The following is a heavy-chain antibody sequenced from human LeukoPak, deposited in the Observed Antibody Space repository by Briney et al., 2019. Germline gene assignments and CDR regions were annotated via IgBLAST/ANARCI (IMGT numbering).Heavy chain of an antibody. Sequence: GGSLRLSCAPSGFTFSSYEMNWVRQAPGKGLEWVSFITSSGNTMYYADSVKGRFTISRDNSKNTLYLQMNSLRAEDTAVYYGAKYYDCSGSEYGMDVWGQGTTVTVSS. CDR1: GFTFSSYE. V-gene: IGHV3-48*03. CDR2: ITSSGNTM. J-gene: IGHJ6*02. CDR3: AKYYDCSGSEYGMDV. D-gene: IGHD3-10*01.